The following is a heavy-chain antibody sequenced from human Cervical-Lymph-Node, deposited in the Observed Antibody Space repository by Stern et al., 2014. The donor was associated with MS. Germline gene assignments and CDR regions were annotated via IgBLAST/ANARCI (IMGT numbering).Heavy chain of an antibody. CDR1: GFTFSSSG. D-gene: IGHD4-23*01. CDR2: IWYDGSNT. J-gene: IGHJ1*01. V-gene: IGHV3-33*01. Sequence: VQLVESGGGVVQPGRSLRLSCAASGFTFSSSGMHWVRQAPGKGLDGLAIIWYDGSNTYYADSVKGRFTISRDNSKNTLYLQMNSLRAEDTAVYYCAREGGNTAEYFQHWGQGTLVTVSS. CDR3: AREGGNTAEYFQH.